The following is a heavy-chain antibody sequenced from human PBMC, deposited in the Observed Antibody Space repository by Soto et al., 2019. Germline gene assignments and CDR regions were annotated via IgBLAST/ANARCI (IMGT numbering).Heavy chain of an antibody. Sequence: QVQLQESGPGLVKPSQTLSLTCTVSGGSISSGGYYWSWIRQHPGKGLEWIGYIYYSGSTYYNPSHTSRVTRSVDTSKNQSSLNLSSVTAADTAVYYCASDGPSPYESSGSNWFDPWGQGTLVTVSS. CDR3: ASDGPSPYESSGSNWFDP. CDR2: IYYSGST. J-gene: IGHJ5*02. CDR1: GGSISSGGYY. D-gene: IGHD3-22*01. V-gene: IGHV4-31*03.